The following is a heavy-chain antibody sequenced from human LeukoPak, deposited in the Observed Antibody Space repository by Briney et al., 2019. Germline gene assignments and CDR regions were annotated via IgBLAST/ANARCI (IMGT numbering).Heavy chain of an antibody. D-gene: IGHD3-10*01. V-gene: IGHV3-23*01. J-gene: IGHJ5*01. Sequence: AGGSLRLSCAASVFTFSNSAMNWVRQAPGKGLEWVSTISSGGAGTYYADSVKGRFSISRDNSKNTLYLQMNSLRAEDTAVYYCAKSGGSGTYPNCFDSWGQGTLVNVSS. CDR3: AKSGGSGTYPNCFDS. CDR1: VFTFSNSA. CDR2: ISSGGAGT.